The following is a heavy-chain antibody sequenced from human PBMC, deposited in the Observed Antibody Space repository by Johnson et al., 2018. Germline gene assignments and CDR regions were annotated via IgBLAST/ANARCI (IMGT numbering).Heavy chain of an antibody. CDR2: ISSGSSAR. D-gene: IGHD3-10*01. CDR1: GFTFSSYS. CDR3: ARGGPYGAPGFYMDV. Sequence: VQLVQSGGGLVQPGGSLRLSCVASGFTFSSYSLNWVRQAPGKGLEWTSYISSGSSARYNVDSVKGRFTISRDNAKNSLYLQMNSLRVDDTAVYYCARGGPYGAPGFYMDVWGQGTTVTVSS. V-gene: IGHV3-48*01. J-gene: IGHJ6*03.